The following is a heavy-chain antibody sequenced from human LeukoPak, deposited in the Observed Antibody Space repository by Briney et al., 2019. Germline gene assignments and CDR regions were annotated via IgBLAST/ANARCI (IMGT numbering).Heavy chain of an antibody. CDR2: ISYDGSNK. CDR1: GFTFSSYA. D-gene: IGHD1-26*01. J-gene: IGHJ4*02. Sequence: GGSLRLSCAAFGFTFSSYAMHWVRQAPGKGLEWVAVISYDGSNKYYADSVKGRFTISRDNSKNTLYLQMNSLRAEDTAVYYCARDRVGATDYYDYWGQGTLVTVSS. CDR3: ARDRVGATDYYDY. V-gene: IGHV3-30-3*01.